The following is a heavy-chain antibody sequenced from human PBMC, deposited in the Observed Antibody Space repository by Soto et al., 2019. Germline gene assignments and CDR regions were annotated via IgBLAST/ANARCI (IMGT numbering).Heavy chain of an antibody. V-gene: IGHV3-53*01. CDR3: ARGGQVRGGMDV. CDR2: IYSGGST. Sequence: EVQLVESGGGLIQPGGSLRLSCAASGFTVISTYMSWVRQAPGKGLEWVSFIYSGGSTYYADSVKGRFTISRDNSKNTLYLQMNSPRVEDTAVYYCARGGQVRGGMDVWGQGTTVTVSS. CDR1: GFTVISTY. J-gene: IGHJ6*02.